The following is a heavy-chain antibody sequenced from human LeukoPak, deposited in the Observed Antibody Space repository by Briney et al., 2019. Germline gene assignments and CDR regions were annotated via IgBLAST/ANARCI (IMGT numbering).Heavy chain of an antibody. CDR1: GYTFTGYY. CDR3: AREGDDGMDV. CDR2: INPNSGGT. V-gene: IGHV1-2*02. Sequence: ASVKVPCKASGYTFTGYYMHWVRQAPGQGLEWMGWINPNSGGTNYAQKFQGRVTMTRNTSISTAYMELSSLRSEDTAVYYCAREGDDGMDVWGQGTTVTVSS. J-gene: IGHJ6*02. D-gene: IGHD3-16*01.